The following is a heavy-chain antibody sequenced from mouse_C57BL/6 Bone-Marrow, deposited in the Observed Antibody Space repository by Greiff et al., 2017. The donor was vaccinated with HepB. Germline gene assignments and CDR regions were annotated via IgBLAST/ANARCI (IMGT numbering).Heavy chain of an antibody. CDR2: IDPSDSET. J-gene: IGHJ3*01. CDR3: ARTYSNYGFAY. D-gene: IGHD2-5*01. CDR1: GYTFTSYW. V-gene: IGHV1-52*01. Sequence: QVQLQQSGAELVMPGASVKLSCKASGYTFTSYWMHWVKQRPIQGLEWIGNIDPSDSETHYNQKFKDKATLTVDKSSSTAYMQLSSLTSEDSAVYYCARTYSNYGFAYWGQGTLVTVSA.